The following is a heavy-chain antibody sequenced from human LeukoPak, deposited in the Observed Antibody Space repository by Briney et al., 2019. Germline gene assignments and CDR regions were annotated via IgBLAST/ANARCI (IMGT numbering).Heavy chain of an antibody. CDR3: AREDGGSHSTDY. Sequence: PSETLSLTCSVSGYSISSGYFWAWIRQPPGKGLEWIGSISHSGNTYYTPSLKSRVTISADTSRNQFSLELYLVTAADTALYYCAREDGGSHSTDYWGQGTLVTVSS. CDR1: GYSISSGYF. J-gene: IGHJ4*02. D-gene: IGHD1-26*01. CDR2: ISHSGNT. V-gene: IGHV4-38-2*02.